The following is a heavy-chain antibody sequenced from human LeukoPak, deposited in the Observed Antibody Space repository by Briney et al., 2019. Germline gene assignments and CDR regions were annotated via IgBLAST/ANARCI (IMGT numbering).Heavy chain of an antibody. CDR2: ISSSSSYI. D-gene: IGHD3-22*01. V-gene: IGHV3-21*01. J-gene: IGHJ4*02. CDR1: EFTFSSYS. Sequence: GSLRLSCAASEFTFSSYSMNWVRQAPGKGLEWVSSISSSSSYIYYADSVKGRFTISRDNAKNSLYLQMNSLRAEDTAVYYCARRGPYYDSRFDYWGQGTLVTVSS. CDR3: ARRGPYYDSRFDY.